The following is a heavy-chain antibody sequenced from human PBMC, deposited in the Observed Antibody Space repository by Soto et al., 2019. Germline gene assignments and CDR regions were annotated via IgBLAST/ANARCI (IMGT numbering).Heavy chain of an antibody. D-gene: IGHD1-1*01. V-gene: IGHV3-30-3*01. CDR1: GFTFSSYA. J-gene: IGHJ4*02. CDR2: ISYDGSKK. CDR3: ARDLRERRLY. Sequence: QVQLVESGGGVVQPGRSLRLSCAASGFTFSSYAMHWVRQAPGKGLEWVAVISYDGSKKYYADSVKGRFTISRDSSKNTLYLQMTSLRAEDTAGYYCARDLRERRLYWGPGTLVTVSS.